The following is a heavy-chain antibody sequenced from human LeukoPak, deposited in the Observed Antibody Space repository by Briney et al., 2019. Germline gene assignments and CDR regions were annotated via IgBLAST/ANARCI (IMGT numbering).Heavy chain of an antibody. CDR3: AGGRGWLVDY. Sequence: GRSLRLSCAASGFTFSSYSMNWVRQAPGKGLEWVSSISSSSSYIYYADSVKGRFTISGDNAKNSLYLQMNSLRAEDTAVYFCAGGRGWLVDYWGQGTRVTVSS. CDR2: ISSSSSYI. D-gene: IGHD3-22*01. V-gene: IGHV3-21*06. J-gene: IGHJ4*02. CDR1: GFTFSSYS.